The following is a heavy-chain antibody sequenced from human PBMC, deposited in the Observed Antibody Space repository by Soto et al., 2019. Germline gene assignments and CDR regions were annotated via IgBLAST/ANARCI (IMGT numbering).Heavy chain of an antibody. CDR2: IYHRGST. Sequence: QLQLQESGSGLVKPSQTLSLTCAVSGGSISSGGYSWSWIRQPPGKGLEWIGYIYHRGSTYYNPSHKRRVTKTVDMSKNQYSLKLTSVTAADTAVYYCASKNYYSADWGQGNLATVYS. CDR3: ASKNYYSAD. V-gene: IGHV4-30-2*01. CDR1: GGSISSGGYS. D-gene: IGHD1-26*01. J-gene: IGHJ4*02.